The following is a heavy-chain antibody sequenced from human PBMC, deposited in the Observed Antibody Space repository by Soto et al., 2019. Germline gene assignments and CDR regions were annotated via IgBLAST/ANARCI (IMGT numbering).Heavy chain of an antibody. V-gene: IGHV4-59*12. J-gene: IGHJ5*02. D-gene: IGHD6-13*01. Sequence: PSETLSLTCTVSGGSISSYYWSWIRQPPGKGLEWIGYIYYSGSTNYNPSLKSRVTISVDTSKNQFSLKLSSVTAADTAVYYCARGNSSSLGWFDPWGQGTLVTVSS. CDR2: IYYSGST. CDR1: GGSISSYY. CDR3: ARGNSSSLGWFDP.